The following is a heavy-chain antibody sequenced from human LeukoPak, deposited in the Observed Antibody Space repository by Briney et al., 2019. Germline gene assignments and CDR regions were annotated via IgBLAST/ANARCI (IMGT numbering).Heavy chain of an antibody. J-gene: IGHJ4*02. Sequence: GGSLRLSCAASGFTFSGSAMHWVRQASGKGLEWVGRIRSKANSYATAYAASVKGRFTISRDDSKNTAYLQMNSLKTEGTAVYYCTRYYYGSGSYSDYWGQGTLVTVSS. CDR2: IRSKANSYAT. V-gene: IGHV3-73*01. CDR1: GFTFSGSA. D-gene: IGHD3-10*01. CDR3: TRYYYGSGSYSDY.